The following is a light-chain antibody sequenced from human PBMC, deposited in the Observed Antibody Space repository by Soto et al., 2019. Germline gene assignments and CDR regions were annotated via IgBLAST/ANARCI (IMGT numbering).Light chain of an antibody. CDR1: QSISSY. J-gene: IGKJ2*01. V-gene: IGKV1-39*01. Sequence: DLQMPQSPSSLSAFVGDRVTITCRARQSISSYLNWYQQEPGKATKLLIYAASTLQSGAASRFSGSESGTDFTLTISSLQPEDFAAYYCQQSYSAPYTFGQGTKVEIK. CDR3: QQSYSAPYT. CDR2: AAS.